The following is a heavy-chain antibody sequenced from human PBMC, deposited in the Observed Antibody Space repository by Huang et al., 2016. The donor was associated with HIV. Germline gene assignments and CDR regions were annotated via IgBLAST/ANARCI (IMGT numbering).Heavy chain of an antibody. Sequence: EVQLVDSGGGLVKPGGSLRLSCAASGFSLDSFNMFWVRQTPGKALQWVASISPCSNCREDADSGKGRFSRSRDNAKNSMYVQMNRLRGEDTAVYYCVKDRGQQLSPFDSWGQGTLVTVSS. CDR1: GFSLDSFN. D-gene: IGHD6-13*01. CDR3: VKDRGQQLSPFDS. V-gene: IGHV3-21*01. J-gene: IGHJ4*02. CDR2: ISPCSNCR.